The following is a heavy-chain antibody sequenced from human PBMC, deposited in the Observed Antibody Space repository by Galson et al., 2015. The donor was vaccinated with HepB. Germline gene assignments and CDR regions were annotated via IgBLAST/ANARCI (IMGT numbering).Heavy chain of an antibody. Sequence: SLRLSCAASGFTFSSYWMSWVRQAPGKGLEWVANIKQDGSEKYYVDSVKGRFTISRDNAKNSLYLQMNSLRAEDTAVYYCARGMIAAAGSFGPWSHPFDYWGQGTLVTVSS. CDR2: IKQDGSEK. CDR1: GFTFSSYW. D-gene: IGHD6-13*01. V-gene: IGHV3-7*03. J-gene: IGHJ4*02. CDR3: ARGMIAAAGSFGPWSHPFDY.